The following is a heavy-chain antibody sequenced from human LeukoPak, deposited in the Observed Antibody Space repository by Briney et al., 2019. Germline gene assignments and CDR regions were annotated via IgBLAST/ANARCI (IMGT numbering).Heavy chain of an antibody. CDR1: GGSFSDYF. CDR2: INHSGST. CDR3: ARSHSSSSEVSLGY. V-gene: IGHV4-34*01. Sequence: SETLSLTCAIYGGSFSDYFWSWIRQPPGKGLEWIGEINHSGSTNYNPSLKSRVTISVDTSKNQFSLKLSSVTAADTAVYFCARSHSSSSEVSLGYWGQGTLVAVSS. D-gene: IGHD6-6*01. J-gene: IGHJ4*02.